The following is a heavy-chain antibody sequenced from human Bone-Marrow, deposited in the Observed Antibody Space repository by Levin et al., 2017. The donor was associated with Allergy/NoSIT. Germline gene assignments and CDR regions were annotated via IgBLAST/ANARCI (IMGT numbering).Heavy chain of an antibody. V-gene: IGHV3-23*01. CDR2: ISGAAGRT. Sequence: GESLKISCTDSRFTFNTYAMSWVRQAPGKGLEWVSAISGAAGRTHYADSVKGRFTISRDNSKNTLYLELSSLRAADTAVYYCASFAAGSLYYGLDVWGQGTTVTVS. D-gene: IGHD6-13*01. J-gene: IGHJ6*02. CDR1: RFTFNTYA. CDR3: ASFAAGSLYYGLDV.